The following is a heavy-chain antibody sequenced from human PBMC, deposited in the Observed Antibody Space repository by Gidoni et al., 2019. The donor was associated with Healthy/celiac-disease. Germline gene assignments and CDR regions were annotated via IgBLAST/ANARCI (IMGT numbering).Heavy chain of an antibody. J-gene: IGHJ3*02. CDR2: IDPSDSYT. Sequence: VQLVQSGAEVKKPGESLRISCKGSGYSFTSYWISWVRQMPGKGLEWMGRIDPSDSYTNYSPSFQGHVTISADKSISTAYLQWSSLKASDTAMYYCASPNPHYYDSSGYHEAFDIWGQGTMVTVSS. D-gene: IGHD3-22*01. CDR3: ASPNPHYYDSSGYHEAFDI. CDR1: GYSFTSYW. V-gene: IGHV5-10-1*03.